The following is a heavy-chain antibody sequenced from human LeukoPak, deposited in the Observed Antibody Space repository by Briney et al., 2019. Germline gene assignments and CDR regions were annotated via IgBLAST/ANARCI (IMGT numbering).Heavy chain of an antibody. CDR1: GGSISSYY. CDR2: IYYSGYT. CDR3: AREGKDSYPGPFDI. D-gene: IGHD2-15*01. Sequence: SETLSLTCTVSGGSISSYYWSWIRQPPGKGLEWIGYIYYSGYTNYNPSLKSRITISVDTSKNQFSLKLSSVTAADTAVYYCAREGKDSYPGPFDIWGQGTMVTVSS. V-gene: IGHV4-59*01. J-gene: IGHJ3*02.